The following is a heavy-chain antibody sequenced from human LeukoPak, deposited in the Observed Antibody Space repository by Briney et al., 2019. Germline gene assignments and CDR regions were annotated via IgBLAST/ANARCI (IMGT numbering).Heavy chain of an antibody. V-gene: IGHV3-30*18. CDR3: AKASAYYYDSSGSVDS. J-gene: IGHJ4*02. CDR1: GFTFSSYG. CDR2: ISYDGSNK. Sequence: GGSLRLSCAASGFTFSSYGTHWVRQAPGKGLEWVAVISYDGSNKYYADSVKGRFTISRDNFKNTLYLQMNSLRAEDTAVYYCAKASAYYYDSSGSVDSWGQGTLVTVSS. D-gene: IGHD3-22*01.